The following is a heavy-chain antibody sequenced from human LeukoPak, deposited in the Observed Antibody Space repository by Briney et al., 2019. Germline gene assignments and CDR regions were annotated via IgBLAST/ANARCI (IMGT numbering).Heavy chain of an antibody. V-gene: IGHV4-61*02. J-gene: IGHJ4*02. CDR1: GGSISSGSYY. CDR2: IYTSGST. CDR3: ARLRPLYYYDSSGSILLDYLNY. D-gene: IGHD3-22*01. Sequence: PSETLSLTCTVSGGSISSGSYYWSWIRQPAGKGLEWIGRIYTSGSTNYNPSLKSRVTISVDTSKNQFSLKLSSVTAADTAVYYCARLRPLYYYDSSGSILLDYLNYWGQGTLVTVS.